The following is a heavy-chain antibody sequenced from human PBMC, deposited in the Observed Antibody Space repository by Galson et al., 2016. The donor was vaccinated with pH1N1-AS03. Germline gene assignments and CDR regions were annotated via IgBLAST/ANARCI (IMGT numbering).Heavy chain of an antibody. CDR2: IRSRASTGTT. Sequence: SLRLSCAGSGFNFGDYPMSWVRQAPGKGLEWVGFIRSRASTGTTEYAGSVKGRFTISRDDSKSIAYLQMNSLKTEDTAVYYCTRCEPTYYYGSGRYYDGNYYYYMDVWGKGT. V-gene: IGHV3-49*04. J-gene: IGHJ6*03. D-gene: IGHD3-10*01. CDR1: GFNFGDYP. CDR3: TRCEPTYYYGSGRYYDGNYYYYMDV.